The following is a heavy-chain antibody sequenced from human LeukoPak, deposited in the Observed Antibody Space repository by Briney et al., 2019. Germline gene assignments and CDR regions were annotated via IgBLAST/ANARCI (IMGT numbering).Heavy chain of an antibody. Sequence: GGSLRLSCAASGFTFSSYGMHWVRQAPGKGLEWVSYISSSGSTIYYADSVEGRFTISRDNAKNSLYLQMNSLRAEDTAVYYCAELGITMIGGVWGKGTTVTISS. J-gene: IGHJ6*04. V-gene: IGHV3-48*04. D-gene: IGHD3-10*02. CDR3: AELGITMIGGV. CDR2: ISSSGSTI. CDR1: GFTFSSYG.